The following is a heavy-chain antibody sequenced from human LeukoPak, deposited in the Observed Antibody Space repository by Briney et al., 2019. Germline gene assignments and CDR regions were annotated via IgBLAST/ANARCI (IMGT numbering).Heavy chain of an antibody. D-gene: IGHD5-24*01. V-gene: IGHV3-23*01. CDR3: AKARSQRSYYFDY. J-gene: IGHJ4*02. CDR2: ISGSGGST. CDR1: GFTFSSYA. Sequence: GGSLRLSCAASGFTFSSYAMSWVRQAPGEGLEWVSAISGSGGSTYYADSVKGRFTISRDNSKNTLYLQMNSLRAEDTAVYYCAKARSQRSYYFDYWGQGTLVTVSS.